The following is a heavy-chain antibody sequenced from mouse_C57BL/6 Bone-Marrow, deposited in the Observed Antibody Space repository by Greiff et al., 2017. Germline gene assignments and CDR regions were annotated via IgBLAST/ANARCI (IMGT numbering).Heavy chain of an antibody. Sequence: QVQLKESGPGLVAPSQSLSITCTVSGFSLTSYGVDWVRQSPGKGLEWLGVIWGVGSTKYNSALKSRLSISKDNSKSQVFLKMNSLQTDDTAMYYCASSLTYYAMDYWGQGTSVTVSS. CDR2: IWGVGST. D-gene: IGHD4-1*01. CDR1: GFSLTSYG. CDR3: ASSLTYYAMDY. V-gene: IGHV2-6*01. J-gene: IGHJ4*01.